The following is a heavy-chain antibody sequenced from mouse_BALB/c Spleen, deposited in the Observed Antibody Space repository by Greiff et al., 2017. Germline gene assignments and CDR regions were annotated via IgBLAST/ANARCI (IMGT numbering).Heavy chain of an antibody. Sequence: EVKLQESGPDLVKPSQSLSFTCTVTGYSITSGYSWHWIRQFPGNKLEWMGYIHYSGSTNYNPSLKSRISITRDTSKNQFFLQLNSVTTEDTATYYCEEYDNDGYAMDYWGQGTSVTVSS. CDR2: IHYSGST. D-gene: IGHD2-4*01. V-gene: IGHV3-1*02. CDR3: EEYDNDGYAMDY. CDR1: GYSITSGYS. J-gene: IGHJ4*01.